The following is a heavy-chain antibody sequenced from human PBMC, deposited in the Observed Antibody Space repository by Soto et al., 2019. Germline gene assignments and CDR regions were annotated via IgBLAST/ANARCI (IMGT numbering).Heavy chain of an antibody. CDR3: ARGGDLDDYGGNPDY. V-gene: IGHV3-33*01. CDR1: GFTFSSYG. Sequence: QVQVVESGGGVVQPGRSLRLSCAASGFTFSSYGMHWVRQAPGKGLEWVAVIWYDGSNKYYADSVKGRFTISRDNSKNTLYLQMNSLRAEDTAVYYCARGGDLDDYGGNPDYWGQGTLVTVSS. J-gene: IGHJ4*02. CDR2: IWYDGSNK. D-gene: IGHD4-17*01.